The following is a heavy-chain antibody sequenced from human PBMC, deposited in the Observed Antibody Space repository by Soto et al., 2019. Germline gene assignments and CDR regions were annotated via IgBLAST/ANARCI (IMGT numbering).Heavy chain of an antibody. CDR3: ARDPKQGLVDDTFDY. CDR2: ISYDGNRK. D-gene: IGHD6-19*01. V-gene: IGHV3-30-3*01. J-gene: IGHJ4*02. CDR1: GFTFSTYA. Sequence: ESGGGVVQPGRSLRLSCAASGFTFSTYAMHWVRQAPGKGLEWVALISYDGNRKNYADPVKGRFTISRDNSQNTLYLQMNSLSAEDTATYYCARDPKQGLVDDTFDYWGQGTLVTVSS.